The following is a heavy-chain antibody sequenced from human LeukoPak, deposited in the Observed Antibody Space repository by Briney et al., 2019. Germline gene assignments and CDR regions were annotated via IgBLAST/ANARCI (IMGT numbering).Heavy chain of an antibody. J-gene: IGHJ4*02. V-gene: IGHV3-23*01. CDR3: AKDAIDLRNSVYNLFDY. D-gene: IGHD5/OR15-5a*01. Sequence: SGGSLRLSCVASGFTFSTYPMSWVRQAPGKGVEWVSGLSGSGLSIYYADSVKGRFTVSRDNSKSTVYLQMNTLRAEDTAVYYCAKDAIDLRNSVYNLFDYWGQGVLVTVSS. CDR2: LSGSGLSI. CDR1: GFTFSTYP.